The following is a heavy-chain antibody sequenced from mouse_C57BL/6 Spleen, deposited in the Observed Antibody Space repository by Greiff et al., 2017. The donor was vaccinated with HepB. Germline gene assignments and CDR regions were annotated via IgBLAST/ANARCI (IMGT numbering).Heavy chain of an antibody. V-gene: IGHV3-1*01. CDR3: ARGTVVAKGWDFDV. CDR2: ISYSGST. D-gene: IGHD1-1*01. J-gene: IGHJ1*03. Sequence: VQLQQSGPGMVKPSQSLSLTCTVTGYSITSGYDWHWIRHFPGNKLEWMGYISYSGSTNYNPSLKSRISITHDTSKNHFFLKLNSVTTEDTATYYCARGTVVAKGWDFDVWGKGTTVNVAS. CDR1: GYSITSGYD.